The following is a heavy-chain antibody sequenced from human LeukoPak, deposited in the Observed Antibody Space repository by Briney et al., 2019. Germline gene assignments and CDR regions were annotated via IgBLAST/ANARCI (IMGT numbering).Heavy chain of an antibody. CDR1: GFTFSSYA. J-gene: IGHJ4*02. Sequence: PGRSLRLSCAPSGFTFSSYAMHWVRQAPGKGLEWVAVISYDGSNKYYADSVKGRFTISRDNSKNTLYLQMNSLRAEDTAVYYCAREDYDFWSGYFLDYWGQGTLVTVSS. V-gene: IGHV3-30-3*01. CDR3: AREDYDFWSGYFLDY. D-gene: IGHD3-3*01. CDR2: ISYDGSNK.